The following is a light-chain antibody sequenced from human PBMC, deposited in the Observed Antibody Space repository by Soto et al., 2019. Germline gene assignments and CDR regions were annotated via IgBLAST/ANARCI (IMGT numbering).Light chain of an antibody. J-gene: IGKJ1*01. V-gene: IGKV1-5*03. Sequence: DIHMTQSPSTLSASVADRVTITCRASQSISVWLAWYQQKPGKAPNLLIYKTSSLETGVPSRFSGSGSGTEFTLTISSLQPDDFATYYCQHYNDYSWTFGQGTKVEIK. CDR3: QHYNDYSWT. CDR1: QSISVW. CDR2: KTS.